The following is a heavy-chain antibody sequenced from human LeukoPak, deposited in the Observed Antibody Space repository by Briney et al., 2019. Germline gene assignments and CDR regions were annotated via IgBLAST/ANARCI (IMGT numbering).Heavy chain of an antibody. CDR1: GYNFSNCL. J-gene: IGHJ4*02. V-gene: IGHV5-51*01. CDR2: IYPGDSDT. CDR3: ARHGGGGSGGNSGFDY. D-gene: IGHD4-23*01. Sequence: GESLKISCEGSGYNFSNCLIGWVRQMPGKGLEWMGIIYPGDSDTRYGPSFQGQVTISADKSISTAYLQWSSLKASDTAMYYCARHGGGGSGGNSGFDYWGQGTLVTVSS.